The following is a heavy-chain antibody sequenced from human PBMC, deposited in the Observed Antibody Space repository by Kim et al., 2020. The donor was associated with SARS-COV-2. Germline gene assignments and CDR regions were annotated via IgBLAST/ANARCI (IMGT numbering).Heavy chain of an antibody. CDR1: GFTFSAYD. V-gene: IGHV3-48*02. J-gene: IGHJ3*02. D-gene: IGHD3-16*01. CDR2: ITKNSNII. CDR3: VRDRMGGAFDI. Sequence: GSLRLSCATSGFTFSAYDMNWVRRAPGKGLEWLSFITKNSNIIYYADSVKGRFAISRDNAKNSLYLQMNSLRDEDTALYYCVRDRMGGAFDIWGQGTMV.